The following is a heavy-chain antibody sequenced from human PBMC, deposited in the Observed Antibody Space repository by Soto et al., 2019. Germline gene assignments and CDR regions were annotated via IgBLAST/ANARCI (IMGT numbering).Heavy chain of an antibody. Sequence: SETLSLTCTVSGASVSSGGIYWSWVRQHPGKGLEWIAYMYYSGSTYYNSSLKSRISISLDTSKNQFSLELSSVTAADTAVYYCARGARVISGPQYWGQGTLVTVSS. D-gene: IGHD3-22*01. CDR1: GASVSSGGIY. CDR2: MYYSGST. V-gene: IGHV4-31*03. J-gene: IGHJ4*02. CDR3: ARGARVISGPQY.